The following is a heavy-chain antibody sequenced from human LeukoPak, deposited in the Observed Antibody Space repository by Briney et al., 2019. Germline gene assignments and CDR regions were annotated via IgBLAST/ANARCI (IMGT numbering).Heavy chain of an antibody. D-gene: IGHD1-14*01. CDR3: ARGGPLGDTNRFDF. CDR2: LAYDGTNK. V-gene: IGHV3-30*04. Sequence: HPGGSLRLSCAASGFTFTSYAMHWVRQPPGKGLEWVTLLAYDGTNKQYADSVKGRFTISRDNSQNTVDLQTDSLRAEDTAVYYCARGGPLGDTNRFDFWGQGILVTVSS. CDR1: GFTFTSYA. J-gene: IGHJ4*02.